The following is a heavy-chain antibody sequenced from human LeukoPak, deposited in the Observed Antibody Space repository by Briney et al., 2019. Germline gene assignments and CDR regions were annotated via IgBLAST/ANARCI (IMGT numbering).Heavy chain of an antibody. V-gene: IGHV3-7*03. CDR3: ARDSRVSSWTNWSDP. CDR1: GFTFSSYW. Sequence: GGSLRLSCAASGFTFSSYWMSWVRQAPGKGLEWVANIKQDGSEKYYVDSVKGRFTISRDNAKNSLYLQMNSLRAEDTAVYYCARDSRVSSWTNWSDPWGQGTLVTVSS. CDR2: IKQDGSEK. J-gene: IGHJ5*02. D-gene: IGHD6-13*01.